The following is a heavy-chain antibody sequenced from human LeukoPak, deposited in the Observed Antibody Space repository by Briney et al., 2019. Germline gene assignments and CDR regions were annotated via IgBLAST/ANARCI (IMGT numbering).Heavy chain of an antibody. CDR1: GGSLSSYY. CDR3: ARGITMGRSRAFDI. J-gene: IGHJ3*02. CDR2: IYTSGST. Sequence: SETLSLTCTVSGGSLSSYYWSWIRQPAGKGLEWIGRIYTSGSTNYNPSLKSRVTMSVDTSKNQFSLTLSSVTAADTAVYYCARGITMGRSRAFDIWGQGTMVTVSS. D-gene: IGHD3-10*01. V-gene: IGHV4-4*07.